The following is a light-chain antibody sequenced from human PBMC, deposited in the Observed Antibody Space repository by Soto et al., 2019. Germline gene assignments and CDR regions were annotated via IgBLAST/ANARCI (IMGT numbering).Light chain of an antibody. V-gene: IGLV1-44*01. CDR2: SNN. CDR3: AAWDDSLNGPL. J-gene: IGLJ3*02. Sequence: QSVLTQPPSASGTPGQRVTISCSGSSSNIGSNTVNWYQQLPGTAPKLLIYSNNQRPSGVPDRFSGSKSGTSASLAISGLQSEVEADYYCAAWDDSLNGPLFGGGTKLTVL. CDR1: SSNIGSNT.